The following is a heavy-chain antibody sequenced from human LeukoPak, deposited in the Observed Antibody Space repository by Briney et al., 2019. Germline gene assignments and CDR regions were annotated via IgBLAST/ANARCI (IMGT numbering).Heavy chain of an antibody. CDR2: IYTSGST. CDR3: ARHIGYGVDY. D-gene: IGHD6-13*01. J-gene: IGHJ4*02. V-gene: IGHV4-4*07. CDR1: GGSISSYY. Sequence: SETLSLTCTVSGGSISSYYWRWVRQTPGKGLERIGRIYTSGSTNYNTSLTSRVTMSVYTSKTQSSLKLSSVTAADAAVYYCARHIGYGVDYWGQGTLVTVSS.